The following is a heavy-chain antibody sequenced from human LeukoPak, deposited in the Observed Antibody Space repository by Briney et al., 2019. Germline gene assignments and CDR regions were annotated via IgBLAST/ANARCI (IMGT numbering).Heavy chain of an antibody. D-gene: IGHD1-1*01. CDR3: ARRRLERPERSYFDY. V-gene: IGHV5-51*01. CDR2: IYPGDSDT. CDR1: GYSFTDYW. Sequence: GESLKISCKGSGYSFTDYWIGWVRQMPGKGLEWMGIIYPGDSDTRYSPSFQGQVTISVDKSISTAYLQWSSLQASDTAMYYCARRRLERPERSYFDYWGRGTLVTVSS. J-gene: IGHJ4*02.